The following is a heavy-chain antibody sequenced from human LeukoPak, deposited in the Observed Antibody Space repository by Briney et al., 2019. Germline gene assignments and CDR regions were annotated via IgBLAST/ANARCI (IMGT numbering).Heavy chain of an antibody. CDR1: GFTFSSYS. CDR3: ARALSDPGSY. Sequence: GGSLRLSCAASGFTFSSYSMNWVRQAPGKGLEWVAVIWYDGSEEYYADSVKGRFTISRDNSKNTLYLQMNSLRAEDTAVYYCARALSDPGSYWGQGTLVTVSS. CDR2: IWYDGSEE. J-gene: IGHJ4*02. V-gene: IGHV3-33*08. D-gene: IGHD3-10*01.